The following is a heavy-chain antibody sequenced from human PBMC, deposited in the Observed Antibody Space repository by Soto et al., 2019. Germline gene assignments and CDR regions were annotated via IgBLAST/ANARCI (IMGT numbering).Heavy chain of an antibody. CDR2: IYYSGSI. J-gene: IGHJ4*02. Sequence: QVQLQESGPGLVKPSETLSLTCTVSGVSITYSYWNWVRQPPGKGLEWIGFIYYSGSIKYNPSLESRVPMSVATSKNQLSLKLTSVTATDTAVYYCARGGGSFSSGWYYDYWGQGTLVTVSS. CDR1: GVSITYSY. D-gene: IGHD6-19*01. CDR3: ARGGGSFSSGWYYDY. V-gene: IGHV4-59*08.